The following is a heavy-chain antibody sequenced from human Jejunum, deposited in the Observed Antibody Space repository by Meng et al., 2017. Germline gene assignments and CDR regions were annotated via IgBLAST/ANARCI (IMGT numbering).Heavy chain of an antibody. CDR2: VFHTGSS. V-gene: IGHV4-4*01. CDR3: ARRGGAYSTGHFPHFDD. J-gene: IGHJ4*02. Sequence: GPLQASGPGLVKPPGTLALPCAFSGGSISSTNWWSWVRQPPGKGPEWIGDVFHTGSSNYSPPLRSRVTISVDKSKNQFSLNLSSVTAADTAVYFCARRGGAYSTGHFPHFDDWGQGTLVTVSS. D-gene: IGHD6-19*01. CDR1: GGSISSTNW.